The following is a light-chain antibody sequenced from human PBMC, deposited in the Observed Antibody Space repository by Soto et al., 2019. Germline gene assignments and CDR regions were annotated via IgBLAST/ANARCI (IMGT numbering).Light chain of an antibody. Sequence: IHKGQSPCSGAACFREKVSIIFRASQSISRWLAWYQQKPGKAPQALIYDASSLKSGVPSRFSGNGSGTEFTLTISRLQTDDFATYYCQQYTTYSTFGQGTRLEIK. CDR1: QSISRW. CDR2: DAS. CDR3: QQYTTYST. V-gene: IGKV1-5*02. J-gene: IGKJ5*01.